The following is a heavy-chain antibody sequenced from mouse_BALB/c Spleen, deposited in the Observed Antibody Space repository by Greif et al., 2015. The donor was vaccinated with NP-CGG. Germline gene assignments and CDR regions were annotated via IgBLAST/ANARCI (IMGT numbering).Heavy chain of an antibody. CDR1: GYTFTSYW. Sequence: VKVVESGAELAKPGASVKMSCKASGYTFTSYWMHWVKQRPGQGLEWIGYINPSTGYTEYNQKFKDKATLTADKSSSTAYMQLSSLTSEDSAVYYCARSGGYYRYAMDYWGQGTSVTVSS. V-gene: IGHV1-7*01. CDR3: ARSGGYYRYAMDY. D-gene: IGHD2-3*01. CDR2: INPSTGYT. J-gene: IGHJ4*01.